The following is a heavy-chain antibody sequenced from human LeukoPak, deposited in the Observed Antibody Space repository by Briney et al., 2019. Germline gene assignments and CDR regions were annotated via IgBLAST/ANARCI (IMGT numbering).Heavy chain of an antibody. CDR2: IKEDGSQK. Sequence: GGSLRLSCVASGLTLSSNWMGWVRQAPGKGLEWVATIKEDGSQKYYVGSVKGRFTISRDNAKNSLYLQMNSLRAEDTAVYYCARVGYSSSSDWFDPWGQGTLVTVSS. CDR3: ARVGYSSSSDWFDP. V-gene: IGHV3-7*02. D-gene: IGHD6-6*01. J-gene: IGHJ5*02. CDR1: GLTLSSNW.